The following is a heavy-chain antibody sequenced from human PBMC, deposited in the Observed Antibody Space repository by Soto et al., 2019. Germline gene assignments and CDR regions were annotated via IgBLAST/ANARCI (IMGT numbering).Heavy chain of an antibody. V-gene: IGHV3-15*01. D-gene: IGHD6-13*01. CDR1: GFTFSNAW. Sequence: GGSLRLSCAASGFTFSNAWMSWVRQAPGKGLEWVGRIKSKTDGGTTDYAAPVKGRFTISRDDSKNTLYLQMNSLKTEDTAVYYCTTAYKYSSTETYWGQGNLVTVAS. J-gene: IGHJ4*02. CDR2: IKSKTDGGTT. CDR3: TTAYKYSSTETY.